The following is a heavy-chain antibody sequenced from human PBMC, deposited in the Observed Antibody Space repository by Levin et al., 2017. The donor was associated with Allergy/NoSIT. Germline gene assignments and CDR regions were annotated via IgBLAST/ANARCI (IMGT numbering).Heavy chain of an antibody. V-gene: IGHV3-48*03. J-gene: IGHJ4*02. CDR2: ISSSGRTI. CDR3: ARLYCSSTSCTSDY. Sequence: PGESLKISCVASGFTFSSYEINWVRQPPGKGLEWVSYISSSGRTINYADSVKGRFTISRDNAKNSLYLQMNSLRAEDTAVYYCARLYCSSTSCTSDYWGQGTLVTVSS. D-gene: IGHD2-2*01. CDR1: GFTFSSYE.